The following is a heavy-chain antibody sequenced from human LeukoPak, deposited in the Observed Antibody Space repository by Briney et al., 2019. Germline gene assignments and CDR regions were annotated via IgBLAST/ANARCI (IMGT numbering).Heavy chain of an antibody. CDR3: AGGLIVVVISASSHAFDI. J-gene: IGHJ3*02. V-gene: IGHV1-69*06. D-gene: IGHD3-22*01. CDR1: GGTFSSYA. Sequence: ASVKVSCKASGGTFSSYAISWVRQAPGQGLEWMGGIIPIFGTANYAQKFQGRVTITADKSTSTAYMELSSLRSEDTAVYYCAGGLIVVVISASSHAFDIWGQGTMVTVSS. CDR2: IIPIFGTA.